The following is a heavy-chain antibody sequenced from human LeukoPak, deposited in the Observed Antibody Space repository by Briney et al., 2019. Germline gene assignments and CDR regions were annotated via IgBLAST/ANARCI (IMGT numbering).Heavy chain of an antibody. CDR2: IDSSGGYM. D-gene: IGHD3-10*02. CDR1: GFTFNTYS. CDR3: AELGITMIGGV. J-gene: IGHJ6*04. V-gene: IGHV3-21*01. Sequence: GGSLRLSCEASGFTFNTYSMNWARQAPGKGLEWVSSIDSSGGYMFYADSVKGRFTISRDNAKNSLYLQMNSLRAEDTAVYYCAELGITMIGGVWGKGTTVTISS.